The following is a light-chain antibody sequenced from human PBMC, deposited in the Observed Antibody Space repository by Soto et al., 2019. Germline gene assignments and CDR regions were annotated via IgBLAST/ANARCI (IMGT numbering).Light chain of an antibody. CDR1: QTISSW. V-gene: IGKV1-5*03. CDR3: QQFNSYPIT. J-gene: IGKJ5*01. CDR2: KAS. Sequence: DIQMTQSPSTLSASVGDRVTITFRASQTISSWLAWYQQKPGKAPKLLIYKASTLKSGVPSRFSGSGSGTEFTLTISGLQPDDFATYYCQQFNSYPITFGQGTRLEIK.